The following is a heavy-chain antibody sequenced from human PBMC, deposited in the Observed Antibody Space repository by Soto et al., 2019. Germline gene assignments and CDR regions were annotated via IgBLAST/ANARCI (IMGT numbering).Heavy chain of an antibody. D-gene: IGHD3-22*01. Sequence: SETMSLTWALSGYSISSGYYWGWLRQPPGKGLEWIGSIYHGASTYDNPSLNSRVTLSIDMTNNHVSLILNFVTSSETAVYYCARVGPWVPYYYDSSPYPFENWFDPWGQGTLVTVSS. CDR3: ARVGPWVPYYYDSSPYPFENWFDP. CDR2: IYHGAST. CDR1: GYSISSGYY. V-gene: IGHV4-38-2*01. J-gene: IGHJ5*02.